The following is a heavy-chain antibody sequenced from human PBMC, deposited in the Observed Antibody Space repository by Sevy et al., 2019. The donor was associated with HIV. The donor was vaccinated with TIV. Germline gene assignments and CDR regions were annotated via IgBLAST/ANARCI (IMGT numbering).Heavy chain of an antibody. CDR3: ARAGGTTDWGMGV. CDR1: GGSISSYY. J-gene: IGHJ6*02. CDR2: LYYNGRT. V-gene: IGHV4-59*01. D-gene: IGHD1-1*01. Sequence: SETLSLTCTVSGGSISSYYWTWIRQSPGKGLECIGYLYYNGRTIYNPSLTSRVTISVDTSKNQFSLGLSSVTAADTAVYFCARAGGTTDWGMGVWGQGTTVTVSS.